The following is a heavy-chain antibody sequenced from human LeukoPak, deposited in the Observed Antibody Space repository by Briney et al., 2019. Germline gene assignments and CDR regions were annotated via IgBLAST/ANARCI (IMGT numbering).Heavy chain of an antibody. CDR3: ARDEAYGGYYFDY. CDR2: INPNSGGT. D-gene: IGHD4-23*01. Sequence: GASVKVSCKASGYTFTSYGISWVRQAPGQGLEWMGWINPNSGGTNYAQKFQGRVTMTRDTSISTAYMELSRLRSDDTAVYYCARDEAYGGYYFDYWGQGTLVTVSS. CDR1: GYTFTSYG. J-gene: IGHJ4*02. V-gene: IGHV1-2*02.